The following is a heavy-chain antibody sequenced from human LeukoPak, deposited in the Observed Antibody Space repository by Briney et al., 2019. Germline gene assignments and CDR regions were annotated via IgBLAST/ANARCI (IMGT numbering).Heavy chain of an antibody. J-gene: IGHJ3*02. Sequence: GGSLRLSCAASGFTFSNYAMSWVRQAPGKGLEWVSSISANDGGTYYADSVKGRFTISRDNSKNTLYFEMNSLRAEDTAVHFCAKDQYYGSGSYFTFDIWGQGRMVTVSS. CDR2: ISANDGGT. V-gene: IGHV3-23*01. CDR3: AKDQYYGSGSYFTFDI. CDR1: GFTFSNYA. D-gene: IGHD3-10*01.